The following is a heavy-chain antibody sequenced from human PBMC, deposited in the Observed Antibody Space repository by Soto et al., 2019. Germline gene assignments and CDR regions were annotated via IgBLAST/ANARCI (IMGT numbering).Heavy chain of an antibody. CDR1: GFTFSSYG. J-gene: IGHJ1*01. CDR2: ISYDGSNK. CDR3: AKDTSSIVVVVAAMDGYFQH. D-gene: IGHD2-15*01. V-gene: IGHV3-30*18. Sequence: QVQLVESGGGVVQPGRSLRLSCAASGFTFSSYGMHWVRQAPGKGLEWVAVISYDGSNKYYADSVKGRFTISRDNSKNTLYLQMNSLRAEDTAVYYCAKDTSSIVVVVAAMDGYFQHWGQGTLVTVSS.